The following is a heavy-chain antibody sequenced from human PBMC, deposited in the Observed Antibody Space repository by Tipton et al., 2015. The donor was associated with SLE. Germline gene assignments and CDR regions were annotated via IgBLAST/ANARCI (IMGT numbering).Heavy chain of an antibody. V-gene: IGHV3-21*01. J-gene: IGHJ4*02. CDR3: ARGTAVAVLY. CDR1: GFTFSSYA. Sequence: SLRLSCAASGFTFSSYAMHWVRQAPGKGLEWVSSISSSRYIYHAESLKGRFTISRDNAKNSLYLQMNSLRVEDTAVYYCARGTAVAVLYWGQGTLVSVSS. CDR2: ISSSRYI. D-gene: IGHD6-19*01.